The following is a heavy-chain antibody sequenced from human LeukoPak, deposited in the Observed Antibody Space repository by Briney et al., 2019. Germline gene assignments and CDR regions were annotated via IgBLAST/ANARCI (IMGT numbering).Heavy chain of an antibody. V-gene: IGHV4-34*01. D-gene: IGHD2-15*01. CDR3: ARGYCSGGTCYSRFDP. CDR2: INHSGST. Sequence: PSETLSLTCAVYGGSFSDYYWSWIRQPPGKGLEWIGEINHSGSTNYNPSLKSRVTISVDASKNQFSLKLSSVTAADTAVYYCARGYCSGGTCYSRFDPWGQGTLVTVSS. J-gene: IGHJ5*02. CDR1: GGSFSDYY.